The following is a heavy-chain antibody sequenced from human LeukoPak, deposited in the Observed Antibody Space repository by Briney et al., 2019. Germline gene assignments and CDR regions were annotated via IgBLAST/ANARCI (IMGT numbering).Heavy chain of an antibody. CDR3: ARDRPSGYSSGWYGYYYYMDV. CDR1: GDSINSFY. CDR2: IYTSGST. J-gene: IGHJ6*03. V-gene: IGHV4-4*07. D-gene: IGHD6-19*01. Sequence: SETLSLTCTVSGDSINSFYWSWIRQPAGKGLEWIGRIYTSGSTNYSPSLKSRVTISVDTSKNQFSLKLSSVTAADTAVYYCARDRPSGYSSGWYGYYYYMDVWGKGTTVTISS.